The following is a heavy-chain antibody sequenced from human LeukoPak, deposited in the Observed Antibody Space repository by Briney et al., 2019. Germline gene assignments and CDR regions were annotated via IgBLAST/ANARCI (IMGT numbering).Heavy chain of an antibody. D-gene: IGHD2-15*01. CDR3: ARGDCSGGSCYYYYMDV. CDR1: GYTFTGYY. CDR2: INPNSGGT. J-gene: IGHJ6*03. Sequence: ASVKVSCKASGYTFTGYYMHWVRQAPGQGLEWMGWINPNSGGTNYAQKFQGRVTMTRDTSISTAYMELSRLRSDDTAVYYCARGDCSGGSCYYYYMDVWGKGTTVTVSS. V-gene: IGHV1-2*02.